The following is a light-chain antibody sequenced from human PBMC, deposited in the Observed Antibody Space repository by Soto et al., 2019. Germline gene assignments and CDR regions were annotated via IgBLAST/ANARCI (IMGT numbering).Light chain of an antibody. CDR2: LGS. CDR1: HSLLHSNGYNN. CDR3: MQDLQTRST. J-gene: IGKJ3*01. Sequence: EIVMTQSPLSLPVTPGDSASISCRSSHSLLHSNGYNNLYWYLQKPGQSPQLLIYLGSTRASGGPDCFTGSGSGRTYKHKISRVESDDGRWYFCMQDLQTRSTFGPGTKGDIK. V-gene: IGKV2-28*01.